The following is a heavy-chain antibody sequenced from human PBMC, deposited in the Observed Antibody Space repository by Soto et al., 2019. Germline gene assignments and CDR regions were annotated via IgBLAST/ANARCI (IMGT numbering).Heavy chain of an antibody. CDR1: GFNFNNYA. D-gene: IGHD1-26*01. V-gene: IGHV3-23*01. Sequence: EVQLLESGGGLVQPGGSLRLSCAASGFNFNNYAISWVRQAPGKGLEWVSTITGSGDSAYYADSVKGRFIISRDNSKNTLYMQMHSLGAEDSAIYYCAKGRGTNYYYHMDVWGGGTTVTVSS. CDR3: AKGRGTNYYYHMDV. CDR2: ITGSGDSA. J-gene: IGHJ6*03.